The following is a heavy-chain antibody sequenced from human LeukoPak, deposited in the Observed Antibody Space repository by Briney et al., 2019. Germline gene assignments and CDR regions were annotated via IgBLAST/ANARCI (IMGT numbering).Heavy chain of an antibody. CDR3: ARGHHNLDV. CDR2: ISPSDSHK. D-gene: IGHD1-14*01. Sequence: GGSLRLSCAASGFTFSDYYMSWIRQAPGEGLEWVSYISPSDSHKCDADSVKGRFTVSRDNAKNSLYLQMNSLRGEDTAVYYCARGHHNLDVWGQGTTVTVSS. V-gene: IGHV3-11*01. CDR1: GFTFSDYY. J-gene: IGHJ6*02.